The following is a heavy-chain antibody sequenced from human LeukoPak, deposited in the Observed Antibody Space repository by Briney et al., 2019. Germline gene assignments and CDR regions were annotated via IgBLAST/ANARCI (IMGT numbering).Heavy chain of an antibody. V-gene: IGHV4-4*02. J-gene: IGHJ4*02. CDR1: GGSISSNNW. Sequence: PSETLSLTCAVSGGSISSNNWWSWVRQPPGKGLEWIGVIYHSGSTNYSPSVKSRVTISVAKSKNKFYLKLSPVTAADTAVYSCARAPVDDYVWGSYRLIYDYWGQGTLVTVSS. CDR3: ARAPVDDYVWGSYRLIYDY. D-gene: IGHD3-16*02. CDR2: IYHSGST.